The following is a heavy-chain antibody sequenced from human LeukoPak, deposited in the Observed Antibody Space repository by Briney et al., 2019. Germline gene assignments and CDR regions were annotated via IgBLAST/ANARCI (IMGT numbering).Heavy chain of an antibody. V-gene: IGHV1-46*01. Sequence: ASVKVSCKASGYTFTSYWIQWVRQAPGQGLGWMGLINPDGGSTAYAHRFQGRVIMTRDTSTSTAYMDLSSLRSEDTAVYHCARAPRNSSTMLDFWGQGTLVTIS. J-gene: IGHJ4*02. CDR2: INPDGGST. D-gene: IGHD6-13*01. CDR1: GYTFTSYW. CDR3: ARAPRNSSTMLDF.